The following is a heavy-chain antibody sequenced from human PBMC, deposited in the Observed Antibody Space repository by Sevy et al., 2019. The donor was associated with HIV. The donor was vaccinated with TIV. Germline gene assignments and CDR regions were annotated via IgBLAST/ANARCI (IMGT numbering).Heavy chain of an antibody. CDR1: GFTFSSYA. CDR3: ARAIIPNDAFDI. CDR2: ISSNGGLT. D-gene: IGHD2-21*01. J-gene: IGHJ3*02. V-gene: IGHV3-64*01. Sequence: GGSLRLSCAASGFTFSSYAMHWVRQAPGKGLEYVSAISSNGGLTYYANSVKGRFTISRDNFKNTLYLQMGSLRAEDMAMYYCARAIIPNDAFDIWGQGTMVTVSS.